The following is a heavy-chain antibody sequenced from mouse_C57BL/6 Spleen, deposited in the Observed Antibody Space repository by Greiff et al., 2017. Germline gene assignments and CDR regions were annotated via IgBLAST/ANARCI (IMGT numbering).Heavy chain of an antibody. Sequence: VQLQQSGPELVKPGASVKISCKASGYTFTDYYMNWVKQSHGKSLEWIGDINPNNGGTSSNQKFQGKATLTVDKSSSTAYLDLRRLTSEAFSVCYCEGRGGHYFDYWGQGTTLTVSS. CDR1: GYTFTDYY. V-gene: IGHV1-26*01. D-gene: IGHD3-3*01. J-gene: IGHJ2*01. CDR2: INPNNGGT. CDR3: EGRGGHYFDY.